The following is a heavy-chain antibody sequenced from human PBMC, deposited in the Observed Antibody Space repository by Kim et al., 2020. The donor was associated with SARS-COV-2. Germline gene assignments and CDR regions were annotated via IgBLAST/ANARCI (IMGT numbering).Heavy chain of an antibody. CDR1: GGSVNSNTFY. V-gene: IGHV4-39*01. D-gene: IGHD2-15*01. CDR3: ARLRMVGAQFPFDS. CDR2: VYFRGST. Sequence: SETLSLTCTVSGGSVNSNTFYWGWVRQPPGKGLEWLGNVYFRGSTYYNGSLQSRVSISVDTSMNQFSLTLTSVTAADTAVYYCARLRMVGAQFPFDSWGQGTLVTVSS. J-gene: IGHJ4*02.